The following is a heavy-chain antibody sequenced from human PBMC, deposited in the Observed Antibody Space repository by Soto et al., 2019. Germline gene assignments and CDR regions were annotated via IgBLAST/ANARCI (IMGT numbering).Heavy chain of an antibody. D-gene: IGHD1-26*01. J-gene: IGHJ5*01. Sequence: EVQLMESGGGLVQPGESLRLSCVVSGLSLSGYALSWVRQAPGKGLEWVSAVSGSGGTTYYADSVKGRFTISRDNSKNTLYLQMNGLRVDDTAKYFCAKDGRRVGPTLNWLDSWGQGTQVTVTS. CDR3: AKDGRRVGPTLNWLDS. CDR2: VSGSGGTT. V-gene: IGHV3-23*01. CDR1: GLSLSGYA.